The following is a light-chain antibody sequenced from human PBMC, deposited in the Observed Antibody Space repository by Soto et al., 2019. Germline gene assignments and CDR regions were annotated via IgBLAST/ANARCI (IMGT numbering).Light chain of an antibody. CDR1: SSDVGSYNY. CDR3: SSYRSSSTYV. CDR2: EVT. Sequence: QSALTQPASVSGSPGQSITISCTGTSSDVGSYNYVSWHQQHPGQAPKLMIYEVTHRASGIPDRFSASKSGNTASLTISGLQDGDEADYYCSSYRSSSTYVFGTGTKVTVL. J-gene: IGLJ1*01. V-gene: IGLV2-14*01.